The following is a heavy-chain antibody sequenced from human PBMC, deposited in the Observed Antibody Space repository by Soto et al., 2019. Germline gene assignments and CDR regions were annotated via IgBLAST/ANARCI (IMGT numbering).Heavy chain of an antibody. Sequence: QVQLQESGPGLVKPSETLSLTCTVSGGSISNYYCSWFRQPPGEGLEWLGVLHYGGNSDYNPSLSSRVSMSVDASKNQFSLRLSSVPAADTPVYYCARQGFVSIHGLVDVWGQGTTVIVSS. V-gene: IGHV4-59*08. D-gene: IGHD3-10*01. J-gene: IGHJ6*02. CDR1: GGSISNYY. CDR2: LHYGGNS. CDR3: ARQGFVSIHGLVDV.